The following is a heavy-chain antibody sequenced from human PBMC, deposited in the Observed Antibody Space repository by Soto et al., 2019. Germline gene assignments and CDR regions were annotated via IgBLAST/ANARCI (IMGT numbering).Heavy chain of an antibody. CDR2: ISYDGSNK. CDR3: AKGYSYSVCDY. V-gene: IGHV3-30*18. CDR1: GFTFSSYG. J-gene: IGHJ4*02. Sequence: QVQLVESGGGVVQPGRSLKLPCAAPGFTFSSYGMHWVGQAPGKGLEWVAVISYDGSNKYYADSVKGRFTISRDNSKNTLDLQMNSLRAEDTAVYHCAKGYSYSVCDYWGQGTLVTVSS. D-gene: IGHD5-18*01.